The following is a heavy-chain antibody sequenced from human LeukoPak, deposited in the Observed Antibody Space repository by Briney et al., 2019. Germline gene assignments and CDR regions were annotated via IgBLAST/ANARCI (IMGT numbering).Heavy chain of an antibody. J-gene: IGHJ3*02. D-gene: IGHD1-26*01. V-gene: IGHV3-23*01. Sequence: GGSLRLSCAASGFSISNYAMNRVRQAPGKGLEWVSSITGSGTSTYYTDSVKGRFTISRDNSKNTLNLQMNALRAEDTALYYCATPRGGSYHDGFDIWGQGTMVTVSS. CDR2: ITGSGTST. CDR3: ATPRGGSYHDGFDI. CDR1: GFSISNYA.